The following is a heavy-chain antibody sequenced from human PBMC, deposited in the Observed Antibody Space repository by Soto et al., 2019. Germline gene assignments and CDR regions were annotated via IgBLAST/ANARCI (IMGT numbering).Heavy chain of an antibody. CDR2: ISYDGSNK. J-gene: IGHJ4*02. V-gene: IGHV3-30-3*01. CDR3: AREGPLAVAGSLDY. D-gene: IGHD6-19*01. CDR1: GFTFSSYA. Sequence: QVQLVESGGGVVQPGRSLRLSCAASGFTFSSYAMHWVRQAPGKGLERVAVISYDGSNKYYADSVKGRFTISRDNSKNTLYLQMNSLRAEDTAVYYCAREGPLAVAGSLDYWVPGTLVTVSS.